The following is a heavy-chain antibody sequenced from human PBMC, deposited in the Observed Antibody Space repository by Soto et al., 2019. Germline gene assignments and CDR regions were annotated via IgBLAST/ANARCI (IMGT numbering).Heavy chain of an antibody. D-gene: IGHD6-13*01. CDR1: GGTFSSYA. V-gene: IGHV1-69*13. CDR3: AADLAPYSSSWYVFDY. CDR2: IIPIFDTA. J-gene: IGHJ4*02. Sequence: SVKVSCKTSGGTFSSYAISWVRQAPGQGLEWMGGIIPIFDTANYAQKFQGRVTITADESTSTAYMELSSLRSEDTAVYYCAADLAPYSSSWYVFDYWGQGTLVTVS.